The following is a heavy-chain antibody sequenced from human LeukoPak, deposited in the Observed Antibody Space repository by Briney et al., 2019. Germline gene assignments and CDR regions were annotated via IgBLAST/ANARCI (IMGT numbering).Heavy chain of an antibody. J-gene: IGHJ3*02. CDR1: GYTFTGYY. CDR2: VNPNIGGT. D-gene: IGHD4-17*01. Sequence: GASVTVSCKASGYTFTGYYMHWVRQAPGHGREWIGWVNPNIGGTNYAQKFQGRVTMTRDTSISTAYMELSRLRSDDTAVYYCARALHDYGDYGDAFDIWGQGTMVTVSS. V-gene: IGHV1-2*02. CDR3: ARALHDYGDYGDAFDI.